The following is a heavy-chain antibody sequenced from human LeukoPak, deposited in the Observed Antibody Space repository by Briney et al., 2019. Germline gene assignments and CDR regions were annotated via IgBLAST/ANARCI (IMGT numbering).Heavy chain of an antibody. V-gene: IGHV3-23*01. D-gene: IGHD2-2*01. CDR2: ISGSGGST. J-gene: IGHJ4*02. CDR1: GFTFSSYA. CDR3: AKPMCSSTSCYRYFDY. Sequence: GGSLRLSCAASGFTFSSYAMSWVRQAPGKGLEWVSAISGSGGSTYYADSVKGRFTISRDNSKNTLYLQMNSLRAEDTAVYYCAKPMCSSTSCYRYFDYWGQGSPVTVSS.